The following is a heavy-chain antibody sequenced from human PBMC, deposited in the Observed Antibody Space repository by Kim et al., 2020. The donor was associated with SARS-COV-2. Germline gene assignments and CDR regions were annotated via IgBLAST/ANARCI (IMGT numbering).Heavy chain of an antibody. Sequence: SGPTLVKPTQTLTLTCTFSGFSLSTSGVGVGWIRQPPGKALEWLALIYWDDDKRYSPSLKSRLTITKDTSKNQVVLTMTNMDPVDTATYYCAHIFKSPYYYDSSGYPDYWGQGTLVTVSS. CDR3: AHIFKSPYYYDSSGYPDY. V-gene: IGHV2-5*02. D-gene: IGHD3-22*01. CDR2: IYWDDDK. J-gene: IGHJ4*02. CDR1: GFSLSTSGVG.